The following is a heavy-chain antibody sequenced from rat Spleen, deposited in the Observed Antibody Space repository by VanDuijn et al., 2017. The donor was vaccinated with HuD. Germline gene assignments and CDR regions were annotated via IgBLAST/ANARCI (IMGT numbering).Heavy chain of an antibody. D-gene: IGHD1-12*01. J-gene: IGHJ2*01. V-gene: IGHV5-7*01. CDR3: TRGYYFDY. CDR1: GFTFSKYD. CDR2: ISYDGSTP. Sequence: EVQVVESGGGIVQPGRSMKLSCAASGFTFSKYDMVWVRQAPTKGLKWVASISYDGSTPDYRDSVKGRFTISRDNAKSTLYLQMDSLRSEDTATYYCTRGYYFDYWGQGAMVTVSS.